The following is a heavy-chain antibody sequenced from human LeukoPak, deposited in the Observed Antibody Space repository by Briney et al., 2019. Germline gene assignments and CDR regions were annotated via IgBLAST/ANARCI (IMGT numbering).Heavy chain of an antibody. V-gene: IGHV4-4*07. CDR1: GGSISSHD. CDR2: IYISGSP. Sequence: SETLSLTCTVSGGSISSHDWTWIRQPAGKGLEWIGRIYISGSPNYNPSLKGRVTMSVDTSKNQFSLKLTSVTAADTAVYYCARVSSSWYQDWYFDRWGRGTLVTVSS. J-gene: IGHJ2*01. CDR3: ARVSSSWYQDWYFDR. D-gene: IGHD6-13*01.